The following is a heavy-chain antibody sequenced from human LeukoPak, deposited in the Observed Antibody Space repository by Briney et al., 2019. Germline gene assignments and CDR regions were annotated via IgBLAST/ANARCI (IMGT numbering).Heavy chain of an antibody. Sequence: ASVKVSCKASGYTFTSYGISWVRQAPGQGLEWMGWISAYNGNTNYAQKLQGRVTMTTYTSTSTAYMELRSLRSDDTAVYYCAGGGLYCSSTSCYRSDNWFDPWGQGTLVTVSS. CDR1: GYTFTSYG. CDR2: ISAYNGNT. CDR3: AGGGLYCSSTSCYRSDNWFDP. J-gene: IGHJ5*02. D-gene: IGHD2-2*01. V-gene: IGHV1-18*01.